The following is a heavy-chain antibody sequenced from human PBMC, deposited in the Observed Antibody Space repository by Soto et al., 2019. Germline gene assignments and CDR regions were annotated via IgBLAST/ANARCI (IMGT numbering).Heavy chain of an antibody. J-gene: IGHJ4*02. CDR1: GFTFSSYA. Sequence: GGSLRLSCAASGFTFSSYAMSWVRQAPGKGLEWVSAISGSGGSTYYADSVKGRFTITRDNSKNTLYLQMNSLRAEDTAVYYCAKASPKFSSCGGDCPPYYFDYWGQGTLVTVSS. CDR2: ISGSGGST. V-gene: IGHV3-23*01. CDR3: AKASPKFSSCGGDCPPYYFDY. D-gene: IGHD2-21*02.